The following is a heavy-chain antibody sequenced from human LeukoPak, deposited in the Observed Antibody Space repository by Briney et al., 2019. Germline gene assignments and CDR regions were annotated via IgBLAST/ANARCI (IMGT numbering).Heavy chain of an antibody. J-gene: IGHJ4*02. CDR2: INSDGSST. CDR1: GFTFRGYW. D-gene: IGHD6-6*01. CDR3: ARGLSGYASSLGY. V-gene: IGHV3-74*01. Sequence: RGGSLRLSCAASGFTFRGYWMHWVRQAPGKGLVGVSRINSDGSSTSYADSVRGRFSISRDNAKNTLYLQMNSLRAEDTAVYYCARGLSGYASSLGYWGQGTLVTVSA.